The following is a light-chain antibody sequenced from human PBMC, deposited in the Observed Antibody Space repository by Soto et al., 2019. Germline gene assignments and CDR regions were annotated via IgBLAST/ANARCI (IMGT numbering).Light chain of an antibody. J-gene: IGKJ1*01. CDR2: GAS. CDR1: QSVSSSY. V-gene: IGKV3-20*01. Sequence: EIVLTQSPGTLSLSPGERATLSCRASQSVSSSYLAWYQQTPVQAPRLIIYGASTRATGITNRFSGSGSGTDFTLTIIRLEPEDVAVYYCQKFGSSPGTFGQGTKVEIK. CDR3: QKFGSSPGT.